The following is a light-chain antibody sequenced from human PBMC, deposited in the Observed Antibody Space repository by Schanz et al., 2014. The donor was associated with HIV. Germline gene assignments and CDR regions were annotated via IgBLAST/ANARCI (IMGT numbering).Light chain of an antibody. CDR2: DVN. CDR1: NSDISTYNY. J-gene: IGLJ1*01. V-gene: IGLV2-8*01. Sequence: QSVLTQPPSASGSPGQSITISCTGLNSDISTYNYVSWYQQNPGKAPNLIIYDVNKRPSAVPDRFSGSRSGNTASLTVSGLQAEDEGDYYCSSYTSSSPYVFGTGTKLTVL. CDR3: SSYTSSSPYV.